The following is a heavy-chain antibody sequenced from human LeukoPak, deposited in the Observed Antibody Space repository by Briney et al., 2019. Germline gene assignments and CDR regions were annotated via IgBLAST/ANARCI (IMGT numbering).Heavy chain of an antibody. Sequence: GASVKVSCKASGYTFTSYGISWVRQAPGQGLEWMGWISSYNGNTNYAQKLQGRVTMTTGTSTSTAYMELSSLRSEDTAVYYCAARVSEYSYGIRTPFDYWGQGTLVTVSS. CDR3: AARVSEYSYGIRTPFDY. D-gene: IGHD5-18*01. CDR2: ISSYNGNT. V-gene: IGHV1-18*01. J-gene: IGHJ4*02. CDR1: GYTFTSYG.